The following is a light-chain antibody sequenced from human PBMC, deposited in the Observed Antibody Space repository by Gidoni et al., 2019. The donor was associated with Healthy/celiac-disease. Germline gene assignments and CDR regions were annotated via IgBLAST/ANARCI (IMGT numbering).Light chain of an antibody. Sequence: DIQMTQSPSTLSASVGDRVTITCRASKSISSWVAWYQQKPGKAPKLLIYKASSLESGVPSRFSGSGSGTEFTLTISSLQPDDFATYYCQQYNSYSLTFGQGTKVEIK. J-gene: IGKJ1*01. CDR2: KAS. CDR1: KSISSW. CDR3: QQYNSYSLT. V-gene: IGKV1-5*03.